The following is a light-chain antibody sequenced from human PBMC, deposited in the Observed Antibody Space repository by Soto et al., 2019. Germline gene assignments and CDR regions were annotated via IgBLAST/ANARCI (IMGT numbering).Light chain of an antibody. CDR3: QHYSTWPPGYT. J-gene: IGKJ2*01. V-gene: IGKV3-15*01. CDR1: QSVSSY. Sequence: EIVMTQSPATLSVSPGGRATLSCRASQSVSSYLAWYQQRPGQPPRLLIYRASTRATGIPARFSGSGSGTEFSLTISSLQSEDFAVYYCQHYSTWPPGYTFGQGTKLEI. CDR2: RAS.